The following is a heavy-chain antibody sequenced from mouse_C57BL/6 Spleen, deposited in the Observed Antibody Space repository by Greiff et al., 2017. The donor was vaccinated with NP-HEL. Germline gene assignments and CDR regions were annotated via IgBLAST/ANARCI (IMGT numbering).Heavy chain of an antibody. V-gene: IGHV1-66*01. Sequence: VQLQQSGPELVKPGASVKISCKASGYSFTSYYIHWVKQRPGQGLEWIGWIYPGSGNTKYNEKFKGKATLTADTSSSTAYMQLSSLTSEDSAVYYCARRGGLLYFDYWGQGTTLTVSS. CDR1: GYSFTSYY. CDR3: ARRGGLLYFDY. J-gene: IGHJ2*01. D-gene: IGHD2-3*01. CDR2: IYPGSGNT.